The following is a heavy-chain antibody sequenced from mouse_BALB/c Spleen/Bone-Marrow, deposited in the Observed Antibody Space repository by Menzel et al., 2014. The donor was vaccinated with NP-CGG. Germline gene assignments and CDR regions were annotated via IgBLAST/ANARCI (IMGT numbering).Heavy chain of an antibody. CDR3: AREVLRDYFDY. D-gene: IGHD1-1*01. Sequence: EVQRVESGGGLVKPGGSLKLSCAASGFAFSSYVMSWVRQTPEKRLEWVAYISSGGGSTYYPDTVKGRFTISRDNAKNTLYLQMSSLKSEDTAMYYCAREVLRDYFDYWGQGTTLTVSS. CDR1: GFAFSSYV. V-gene: IGHV5-12-1*01. CDR2: ISSGGGST. J-gene: IGHJ2*01.